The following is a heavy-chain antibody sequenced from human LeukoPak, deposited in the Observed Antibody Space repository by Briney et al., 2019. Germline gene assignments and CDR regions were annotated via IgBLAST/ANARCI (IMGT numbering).Heavy chain of an antibody. J-gene: IGHJ4*02. CDR2: IYYSGST. Sequence: SETLSLTCTVSGDSVSSSSYYWGWIRQPPGKGLEWIGSIYYSGSTYYNPSLKSRVTMSVDTSKNQFSLKLSSVTAADTAVYYCARHGGVGVIPDFDYWGPGTLVTVSS. V-gene: IGHV4-39*01. CDR1: GDSVSSSSYY. D-gene: IGHD2-8*02. CDR3: ARHGGVGVIPDFDY.